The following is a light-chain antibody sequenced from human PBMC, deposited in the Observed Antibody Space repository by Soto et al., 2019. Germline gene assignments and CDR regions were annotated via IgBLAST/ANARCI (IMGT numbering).Light chain of an antibody. CDR3: QQYKNWYP. CDR1: QSVSSN. J-gene: IGKJ2*01. CDR2: GAS. Sequence: EIVMTQSPATLSVSPGERATRSCIARQSVSSNLAWYQQTPCQAPRLLIYGASTRATGIPARFSGSGSGTEFTLTISRLQSEECAVSYCQQYKNWYPLGQGTKQEIQ. V-gene: IGKV3-15*01.